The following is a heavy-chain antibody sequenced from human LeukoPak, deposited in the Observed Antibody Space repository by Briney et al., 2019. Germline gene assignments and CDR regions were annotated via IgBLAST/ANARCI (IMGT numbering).Heavy chain of an antibody. CDR3: AKDRVVGTTRDFDY. D-gene: IGHD1-26*01. Sequence: HPGGSLRLSCAASGFTFSNYAMSWVRQAPGKGREWVSVISGSGGTTYYADSVEGRFTVSRDNSKNTLYLQMNSLRAEDTAVYYCAKDRVVGTTRDFDYWGQGTLVTVSS. V-gene: IGHV3-23*01. J-gene: IGHJ4*02. CDR1: GFTFSNYA. CDR2: ISGSGGTT.